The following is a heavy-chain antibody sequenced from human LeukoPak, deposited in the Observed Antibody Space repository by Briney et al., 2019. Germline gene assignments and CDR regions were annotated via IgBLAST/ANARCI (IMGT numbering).Heavy chain of an antibody. J-gene: IGHJ4*02. D-gene: IGHD6-19*01. CDR3: AKDLDSSGWSYDY. V-gene: IGHV3-9*01. CDR2: ISWNSGSI. CDR1: GFTFSDYY. Sequence: SGGSLRLSCAASGFTFSDYYMSWIRQAPGKGLEWVSGISWNSGSIGYADSVKGRFTISRDNAKNSLYLQMNSLRAEDTALYYCAKDLDSSGWSYDYWGQGTLVTVSS.